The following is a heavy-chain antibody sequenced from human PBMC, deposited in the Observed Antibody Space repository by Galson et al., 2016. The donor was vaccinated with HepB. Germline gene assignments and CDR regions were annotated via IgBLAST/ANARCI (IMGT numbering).Heavy chain of an antibody. CDR2: IYHNGNT. D-gene: IGHD6-19*01. CDR1: GASISSYY. CDR3: ASRFGSGWSSNWFDP. J-gene: IGHJ5*02. Sequence: SETLSLTCTVSGASISSYYWSWIRQPPGKGLDYIGYIYHNGNTNYNPSLKSRLTISVDKSKNQFSLKLSSVTAADTAVYYCASRFGSGWSSNWFDPWGRGTLVTVSS. V-gene: IGHV4-59*12.